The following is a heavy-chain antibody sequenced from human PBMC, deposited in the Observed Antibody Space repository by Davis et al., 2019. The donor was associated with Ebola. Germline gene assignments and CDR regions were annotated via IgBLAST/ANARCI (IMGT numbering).Heavy chain of an antibody. CDR3: ARFHSGSYYLLGMDV. D-gene: IGHD1-26*01. Sequence: GEFLKISCAASGFTFSNYAMNWVRQAPGKGLEWVSSISSSSSYIYYADSVKGRFTISRDNAKNSLYLQMNSLRAEDTAVYYCARFHSGSYYLLGMDVWGQGTTVTVSS. CDR1: GFTFSNYA. V-gene: IGHV3-21*01. CDR2: ISSSSSYI. J-gene: IGHJ6*02.